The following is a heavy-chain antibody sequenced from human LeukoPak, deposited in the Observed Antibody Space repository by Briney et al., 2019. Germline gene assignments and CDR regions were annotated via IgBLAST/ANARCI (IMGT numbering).Heavy chain of an antibody. D-gene: IGHD2-8*01. CDR1: GGSISSSSYY. CDR3: ARDGTVVGMVYAPAIDY. J-gene: IGHJ4*02. V-gene: IGHV4-39*07. CDR2: TYYSGST. Sequence: KTSETLSLTCTVSGGSISSSSYYWGWIRQPPGKGLEWIGSTYYSGSTYYNPSLKSRVTISVDTSKNQFSLKLSSVTAADTAVYYCARDGTVVGMVYAPAIDYWGQGTLVTVSS.